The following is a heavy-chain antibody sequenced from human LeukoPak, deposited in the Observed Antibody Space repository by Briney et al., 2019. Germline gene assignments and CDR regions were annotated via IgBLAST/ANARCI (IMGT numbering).Heavy chain of an antibody. CDR2: INSDGSST. J-gene: IGHJ3*02. Sequence: GGSLRLSCAASGFTVSSNYMSWVRQAPGKGLEWVSRINSDGSSTSYADSVKGRFTISRDNAKNTLYLQMNSLRAEDTAVYYCVLYSSGWYSSAFDIWGQGTMVTVSS. D-gene: IGHD6-19*01. V-gene: IGHV3-74*01. CDR1: GFTVSSNY. CDR3: VLYSSGWYSSAFDI.